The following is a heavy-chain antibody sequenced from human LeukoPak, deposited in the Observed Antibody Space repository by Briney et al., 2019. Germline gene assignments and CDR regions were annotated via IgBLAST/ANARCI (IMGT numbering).Heavy chain of an antibody. J-gene: IGHJ2*01. V-gene: IGHV3-74*01. Sequence: SGGSLRLSCAVSGFTFSSYWVHWVRQGPGKGLAWVSRITSDGSATDYADSVKGRFTISRDNAKNTLYLHMDSLRAEDTAVYYCARDASPGYFDLWGRGTLVTVSS. D-gene: IGHD2-15*01. CDR2: ITSDGSAT. CDR1: GFTFSSYW. CDR3: ARDASPGYFDL.